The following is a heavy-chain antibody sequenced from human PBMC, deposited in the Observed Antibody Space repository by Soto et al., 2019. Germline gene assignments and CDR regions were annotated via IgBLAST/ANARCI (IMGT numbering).Heavy chain of an antibody. CDR1: GYTFTSYA. Sequence: ASVKVSCKASGYTFTSYAMHCVRPAPGQRLEWMGWINAGNGNTKYSQKFQGRVTITRDTSASTAYMELSSLRSEDTAVYYCARDRSGFLGFDPWGQGTLVTVSS. CDR2: INAGNGNT. CDR3: ARDRSGFLGFDP. J-gene: IGHJ5*02. D-gene: IGHD6-19*01. V-gene: IGHV1-3*01.